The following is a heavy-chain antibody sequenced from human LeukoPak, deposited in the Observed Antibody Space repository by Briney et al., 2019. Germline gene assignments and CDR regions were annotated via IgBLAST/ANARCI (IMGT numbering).Heavy chain of an antibody. D-gene: IGHD3-16*01. J-gene: IGHJ4*02. Sequence: PGGSLRLSCAASGFSFSSYAMSWVRQAPGKGLEWVSSIIDSGGNTFHADSVKGRFTMSRDNSKNTLYVQMNSLRVDDTAVYYCAKRGRYYFDYWGQGTLVTVSS. CDR2: IIDSGGNT. CDR1: GFSFSSYA. CDR3: AKRGRYYFDY. V-gene: IGHV3-23*01.